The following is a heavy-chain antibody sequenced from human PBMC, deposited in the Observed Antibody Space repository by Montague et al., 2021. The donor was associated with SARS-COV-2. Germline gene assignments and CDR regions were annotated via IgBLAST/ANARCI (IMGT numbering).Heavy chain of an antibody. Sequence: SLRLSCAASGFTFSSYWMHWVRQAPGKGLVWVSRINSDGSSTSYADSVKGRFTISRDNAKSSLYLQMNSLRAEDTALYYCARDSSSWRIQGFFGYWGQGTLVTVSS. CDR2: INSDGSST. CDR1: GFTFSSYW. V-gene: IGHV3-74*01. CDR3: ARDSSSWRIQGFFGY. D-gene: IGHD6-13*01. J-gene: IGHJ4*02.